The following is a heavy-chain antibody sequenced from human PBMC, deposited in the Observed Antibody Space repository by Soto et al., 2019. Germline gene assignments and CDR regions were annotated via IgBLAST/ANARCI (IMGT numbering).Heavy chain of an antibody. J-gene: IGHJ4*02. CDR2: IHYTGST. CDR1: GGSISSYY. Sequence: SETLSLTCTVSGGSISSYYWSWIRLPPGKGLEWIGYIHYTGSTDYNPSLKSRVTISVDASKNQFSLKLSSVTAADTAVYYCARHFCSGSGCYYFDYWGQGTLVTVSS. V-gene: IGHV4-59*08. D-gene: IGHD2-15*01. CDR3: ARHFCSGSGCYYFDY.